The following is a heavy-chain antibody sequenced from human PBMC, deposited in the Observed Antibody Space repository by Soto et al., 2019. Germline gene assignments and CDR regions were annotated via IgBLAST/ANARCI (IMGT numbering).Heavy chain of an antibody. CDR1: GYTFTGYY. D-gene: IGHD4-17*01. CDR3: ARDATVVREYYYYYYGMDV. V-gene: IGHV1-2*04. CDR2: INPNSGGT. J-gene: IGHJ6*02. Sequence: QVQLVQSGAEVKKPGASVKVSCKASGYTFTGYYMHWVRQAPGQGLEWMGWINPNSGGTNYAQKFQGWVTMTRDTSISTAYMELSRLRSDDTAVYYCARDATVVREYYYYYYGMDVWGQGTTVTVSS.